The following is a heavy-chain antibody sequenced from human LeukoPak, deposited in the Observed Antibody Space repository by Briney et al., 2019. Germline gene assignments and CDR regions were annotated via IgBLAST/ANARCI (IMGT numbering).Heavy chain of an antibody. Sequence: GSLRLSCAASGFTFSSYWMNWARQAPGKGLEWVASINHNGNVNYYVDSVKGRFTISRDNAKNSLYLQMSNLRAEDTAVYFCARGGGVDVWGQGATVTVSS. J-gene: IGHJ6*02. D-gene: IGHD3-16*01. CDR1: GFTFSSYW. CDR2: INHNGNVN. CDR3: ARGGGVDV. V-gene: IGHV3-7*03.